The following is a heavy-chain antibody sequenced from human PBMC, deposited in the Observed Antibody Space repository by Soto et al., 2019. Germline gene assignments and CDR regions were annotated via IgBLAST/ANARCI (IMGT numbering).Heavy chain of an antibody. CDR2: ISANSGNT. CDR3: ARDLLHSSNQGY. CDR1: GYTFTSYG. Sequence: ASVKVSCKASGYTFTSYGISWVRQAPGQGLEWMGWISANSGNTGYAQKLQGRVTMTTNTSTSTAYMELRSLRSEDTAVYYCARDLLHSSNQGYWGQGTLVTVSS. D-gene: IGHD6-13*01. V-gene: IGHV1-18*01. J-gene: IGHJ4*02.